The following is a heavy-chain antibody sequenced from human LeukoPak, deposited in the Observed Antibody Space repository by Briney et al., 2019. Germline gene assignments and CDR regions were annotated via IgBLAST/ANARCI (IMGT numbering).Heavy chain of an antibody. J-gene: IGHJ5*02. CDR1: GFTFSSYS. CDR2: ISSSSSYI. CDR3: ARGLVFRGDP. Sequence: PGGSLRLSCAASGFTFSSYSMNWVRQAPGKGLEWVSSISSSSSYIYYADSVKGRFTISRDNAKNSLYLQMNSLRAEVTAVYYCARGLVFRGDPWGQGTLVTVSS. D-gene: IGHD7-27*01. V-gene: IGHV3-21*01.